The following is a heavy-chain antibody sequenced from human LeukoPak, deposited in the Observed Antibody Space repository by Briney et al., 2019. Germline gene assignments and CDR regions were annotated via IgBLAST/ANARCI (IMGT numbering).Heavy chain of an antibody. CDR2: IYPGDSDT. J-gene: IGHJ6*03. D-gene: IGHD5-18*01. CDR1: GYTFTIYW. V-gene: IGHV5-51*01. CDR3: ARQGSGYSPTYYYYMDV. Sequence: GESLKISCKGSGYTFTIYWIGWVRQMPGKGLEWMGIIYPGDSDTRYSPSFQGQVTISADKSISTAYLQWSSLKASDTAMYYCARQGSGYSPTYYYYMDVWGKGTTVTISS.